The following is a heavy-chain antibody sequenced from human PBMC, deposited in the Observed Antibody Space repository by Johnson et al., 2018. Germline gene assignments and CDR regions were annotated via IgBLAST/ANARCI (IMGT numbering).Heavy chain of an antibody. V-gene: IGHV3-48*01. CDR2: ISSNSSTI. CDR3: ARDGSGWTHNAFDI. D-gene: IGHD6-19*01. Sequence: VQLVESGGGLVQPGGSLRLSCAASGFTFRSYTMNWVRQAPGKGLEWISYISSNSSTIYYADSVKGRLTISRDNAKNSLYLHMNSLRAEDTAVYYCARDGSGWTHNAFDIWGQWTMVTVSS. CDR1: GFTFRSYT. J-gene: IGHJ3*02.